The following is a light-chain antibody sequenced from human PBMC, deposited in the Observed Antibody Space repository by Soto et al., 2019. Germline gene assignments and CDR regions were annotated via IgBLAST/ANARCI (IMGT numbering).Light chain of an antibody. V-gene: IGKV1-5*01. CDR3: QQYNSYPWT. CDR1: QSISRR. J-gene: IGKJ1*01. Sequence: DIQMIQSPSALSASVGDRVTITRRASQSISRRCAWYQQKPGKAPKLLIYDASSLESGVPAGFSGSGSGTQFTLTISSLQPDDFATYYCQQYNSYPWTFGQGTKV. CDR2: DAS.